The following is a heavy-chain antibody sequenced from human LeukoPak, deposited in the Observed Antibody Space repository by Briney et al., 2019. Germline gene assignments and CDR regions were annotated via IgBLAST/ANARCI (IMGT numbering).Heavy chain of an antibody. V-gene: IGHV4-34*01. CDR1: GGSFSGYY. CDR3: ARVKTDSDYYYCYYMDV. D-gene: IGHD1-14*01. J-gene: IGHJ6*03. Sequence: SETLSLTCAVYGGSFSGYYWSWIRQPPGKGLEWIGEINHSGSTNYNPSLKSRVTISVDTSKNQFSLKLSSVTAADTAVYYCARVKTDSDYYYCYYMDVWGKGTTVTVSS. CDR2: INHSGST.